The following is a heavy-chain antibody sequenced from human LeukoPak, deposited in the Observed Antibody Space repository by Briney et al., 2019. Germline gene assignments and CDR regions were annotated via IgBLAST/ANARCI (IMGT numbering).Heavy chain of an antibody. D-gene: IGHD6-13*01. Sequence: GGSRRLSCAASGFTFSTYSMNWVRQAPGKGLEWVSSISSSSSYIYYADSVKGRFTISRDNAKNSLYLQMNSLRAEDTAVYYCAREVYSSSWSYYFDYWGQGTLVTVSS. CDR1: GFTFSTYS. V-gene: IGHV3-21*01. J-gene: IGHJ4*02. CDR2: ISSSSSYI. CDR3: AREVYSSSWSYYFDY.